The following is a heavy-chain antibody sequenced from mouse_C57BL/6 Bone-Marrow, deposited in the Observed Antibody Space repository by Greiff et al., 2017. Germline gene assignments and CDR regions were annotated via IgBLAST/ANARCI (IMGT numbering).Heavy chain of an antibody. Sequence: QVQLQQPGAELVKPGASVKLSCKASGYTFTNYWMHWVKQRPGQGLEWIGMMHPNGGSPDYNEKFKSEATLSVDKYSKTADMELSSLTSEDSAVDYCERSYGYDDCYLDVWGQGTTVTVSS. CDR2: MHPNGGSP. J-gene: IGHJ1*01. CDR3: ERSYGYDDCYLDV. V-gene: IGHV1-64*01. D-gene: IGHD2-2*01. CDR1: GYTFTNYW.